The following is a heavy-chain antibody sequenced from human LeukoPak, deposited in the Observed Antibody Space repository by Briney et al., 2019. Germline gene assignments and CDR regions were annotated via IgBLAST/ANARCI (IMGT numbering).Heavy chain of an antibody. Sequence: GGSLRLSCAASGFTFSSYAMSWVRQAPGKGLEWVSAISGSGGSTCYADSVKGRFTISRDNSKNTLYLQMNSLRAEDTAVYYCATRSSVVTAIPYYFDYWGQGTLVTVSS. CDR3: ATRSSVVTAIPYYFDY. CDR2: ISGSGGST. D-gene: IGHD2-21*02. CDR1: GFTFSSYA. J-gene: IGHJ4*02. V-gene: IGHV3-23*01.